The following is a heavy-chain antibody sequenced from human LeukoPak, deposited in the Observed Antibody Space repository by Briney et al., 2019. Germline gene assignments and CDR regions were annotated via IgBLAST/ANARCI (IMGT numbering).Heavy chain of an antibody. Sequence: ASVKVSCKASGYTFTNYGISWVRQAPGQGLEWMGWINAYNGNTDYAQRVQGRVTMTTDTSTSTAYMEVRSLRSDDTAVYYCARDRHIAAAVYYYYMDVWGKGTPVTVSS. J-gene: IGHJ6*03. D-gene: IGHD6-13*01. CDR2: INAYNGNT. V-gene: IGHV1-18*01. CDR1: GYTFTNYG. CDR3: ARDRHIAAAVYYYYMDV.